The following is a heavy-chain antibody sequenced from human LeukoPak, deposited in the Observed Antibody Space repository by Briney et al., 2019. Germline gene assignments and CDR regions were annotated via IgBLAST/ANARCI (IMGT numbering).Heavy chain of an antibody. J-gene: IGHJ4*02. D-gene: IGHD4-17*01. CDR3: ATPPTVTRNY. V-gene: IGHV3-23*01. CDR1: GFTFSSYS. Sequence: PGGSLRLSCAASGFTFSSYSMNWVRQAPGEGLEWVSSISGSGGRTYHADSVKGRFTISRDNSKNTLYLQMNSLRAEDTAVYYCATPPTVTRNYWGQGILVTVSS. CDR2: ISGSGGRT.